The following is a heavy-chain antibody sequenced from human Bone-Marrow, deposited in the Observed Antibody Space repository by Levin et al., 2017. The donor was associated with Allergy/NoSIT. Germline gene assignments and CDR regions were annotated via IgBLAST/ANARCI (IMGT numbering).Heavy chain of an antibody. D-gene: IGHD3-10*01. CDR2: INHSGST. Sequence: SCAVYGGPFSGYYWSWIRQPPGKGLEWIGEINHSGSTNYNPSLKSRVTISGDTSKNQFSLKLNSVTAADTAVYYCVRGRVRGVSVYDFWGQGTLVTVSS. J-gene: IGHJ4*02. CDR3: VRGRVRGVSVYDF. V-gene: IGHV4-34*01. CDR1: GGPFSGYY.